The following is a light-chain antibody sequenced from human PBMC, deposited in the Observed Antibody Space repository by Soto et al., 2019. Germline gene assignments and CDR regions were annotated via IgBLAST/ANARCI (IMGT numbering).Light chain of an antibody. Sequence: QPVLTQSSSASASLGSSVKLTCTLSSGHSSYIIAWHQQQPGKAPRYLMKLEGSGSYNKGSGVHDRFSGSSSGADRYLTISHLQYEDEDDYYCENWDSNTHTVFGGGTKLTVL. CDR2: LEGSGSY. V-gene: IGLV4-60*02. CDR1: SGHSSYI. CDR3: ENWDSNTHTV. J-gene: IGLJ3*02.